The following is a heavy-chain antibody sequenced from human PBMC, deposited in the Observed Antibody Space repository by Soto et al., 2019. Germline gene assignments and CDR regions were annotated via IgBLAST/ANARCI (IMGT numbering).Heavy chain of an antibody. CDR1: GYTFTSYG. D-gene: IGHD3-16*01. V-gene: IGHV1-18*01. Sequence: QVPLVQSGAEVKKPGASVKVSCKASGYTFTSYGISWVRQAPGQGLEWMGWISAYNGNTNYAQKLQGRVTMTTDTATSKAYMELRSLRSDDTAVYYCARDLGLDDYIWGSSLGLYWGQGTLVTVSS. CDR2: ISAYNGNT. CDR3: ARDLGLDDYIWGSSLGLY. J-gene: IGHJ4*02.